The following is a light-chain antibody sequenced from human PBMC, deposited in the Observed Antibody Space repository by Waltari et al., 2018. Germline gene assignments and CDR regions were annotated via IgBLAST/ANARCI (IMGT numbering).Light chain of an antibody. V-gene: IGLV2-14*03. J-gene: IGLJ3*02. CDR3: SSESRDKVVL. Sequence: QSALTQPASVSGSPGQSVTISCTGTSSDVGSSNSVSWYQDHPGQGPKVIIYDVSDRPSGVSARFSGSKSGNTASLTISGLQAEDEADYYCSSESRDKVVLFGGGTKVTVL. CDR1: SSDVGSSNS. CDR2: DVS.